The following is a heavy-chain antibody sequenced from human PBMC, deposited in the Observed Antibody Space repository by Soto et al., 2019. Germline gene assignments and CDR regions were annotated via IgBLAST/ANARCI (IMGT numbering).Heavy chain of an antibody. Sequence: QVQLQESGPGLVKPSETLSLTCTVSGDSLSSSGGSINSSFWSWIRQSPGKGLEWIGYVSYRGSTDYNPSLKSRVTISKDTSKKQFSLNLTSVTAAYTAVYFCARGLSGTVNWNYRLDSWGQGTPVTVSS. CDR1: GDSLSSSGGSINSSF. CDR2: VSYRGST. CDR3: ARGLSGTVNWNYRLDS. D-gene: IGHD1-7*01. J-gene: IGHJ4*02. V-gene: IGHV4-61*01.